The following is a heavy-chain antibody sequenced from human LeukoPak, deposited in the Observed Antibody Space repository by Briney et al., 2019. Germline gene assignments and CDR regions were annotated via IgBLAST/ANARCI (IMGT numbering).Heavy chain of an antibody. Sequence: PGGSLRLSCAASGFTFSSYTMSWVRRAPGKGLEWVSAISGSGGSTYYADSVKGRFSISRDNSKNTLYLQMNSLRAEDTAVYYCAKANVVVAAMNYFDYWGQGTLVTVFS. V-gene: IGHV3-23*01. CDR2: ISGSGGST. J-gene: IGHJ4*02. CDR1: GFTFSSYT. CDR3: AKANVVVAAMNYFDY. D-gene: IGHD2-21*02.